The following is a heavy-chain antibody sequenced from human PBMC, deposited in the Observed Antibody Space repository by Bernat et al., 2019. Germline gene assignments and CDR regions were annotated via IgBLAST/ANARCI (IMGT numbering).Heavy chain of an antibody. V-gene: IGHV1-18*01. CDR2: VSGYNGNT. CDR1: GYTFSYYG. J-gene: IGHJ6*01. CDR3: ARKGLRGSNYFYFGMDV. D-gene: IGHD4-4*01. Sequence: QVQLVQSGAEVKKPGASVKVSCKASGYTFSYYGISWVRQAPGQGLEWMGWVSGYNGNTDYAEKFQGRVTMTTDTYTNTVYMDLRSLGSDDTAVYYCARKGLRGSNYFYFGMDVWGQGTTVIVSS.